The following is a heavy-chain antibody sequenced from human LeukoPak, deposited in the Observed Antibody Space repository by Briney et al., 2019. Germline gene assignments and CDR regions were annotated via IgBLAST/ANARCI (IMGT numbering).Heavy chain of an antibody. D-gene: IGHD4-17*01. Sequence: ASVKVTCKASGYTFTGYYMHWVRQAPGQGLEWMGRINPNSGGTNYAQKFQGRVTMTSDMSISTAYMELSRLRSDDTAVYYCARVVGSHGDDYWGQGTLVTVSS. CDR3: ARVVGSHGDDY. CDR2: INPNSGGT. J-gene: IGHJ4*02. V-gene: IGHV1-2*06. CDR1: GYTFTGYY.